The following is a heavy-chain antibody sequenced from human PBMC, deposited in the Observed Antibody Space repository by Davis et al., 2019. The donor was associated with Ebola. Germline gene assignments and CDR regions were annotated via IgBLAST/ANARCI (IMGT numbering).Heavy chain of an antibody. V-gene: IGHV3-33*01. Sequence: GGSLRLSCAASGFTFSSYGMHWVRQAPGKGLEWVAVIWYDGINKYYADSVKGRFTISRDTSKNTLYLQITSLRAEETAVYYCARCTGYSSSWLDYWGQGTLVTVSS. D-gene: IGHD6-13*01. CDR2: IWYDGINK. CDR3: ARCTGYSSSWLDY. CDR1: GFTFSSYG. J-gene: IGHJ4*02.